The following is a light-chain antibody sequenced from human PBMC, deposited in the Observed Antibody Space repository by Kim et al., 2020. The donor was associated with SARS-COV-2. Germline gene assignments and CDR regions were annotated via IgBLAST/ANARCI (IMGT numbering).Light chain of an antibody. CDR3: QQYGSSPLT. Sequence: EIVLTQSPGTLSLSPGERATLSCRASQSVSSSYLAWYQQKPGQAPRLHIYGASSRATGIPDRFSGSGSGTDFILTIGRLEPEDFAVYYCQQYGSSPLTFGGGTKVDIK. CDR1: QSVSSSY. CDR2: GAS. J-gene: IGKJ4*01. V-gene: IGKV3-20*01.